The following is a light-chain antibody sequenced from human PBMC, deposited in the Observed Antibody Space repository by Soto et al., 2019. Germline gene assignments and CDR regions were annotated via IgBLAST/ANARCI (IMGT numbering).Light chain of an antibody. V-gene: IGLV1-47*02. J-gene: IGLJ3*02. Sequence: QSVLTQPPSASGTPGQRVTTSCSGSGSNIGPNYVYWFQQFPGTAPELLIYNNDQRPSGVPDRFSGSKSGTSASLGISGLRSEDEADYYCAAWDDSLSGRVFGGGTKLTVL. CDR1: GSNIGPNY. CDR3: AAWDDSLSGRV. CDR2: NND.